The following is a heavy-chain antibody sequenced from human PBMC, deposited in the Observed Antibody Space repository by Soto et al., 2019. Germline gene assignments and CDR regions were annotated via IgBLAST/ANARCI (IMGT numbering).Heavy chain of an antibody. Sequence: QVQLQESGPGLVKPSGTLSLTCAVSGDSISSDKWWSWVRQPPGKGLEWIGEIHHSGNSNYNPSLNSRVIISVDKSKHQFSLNRSSVTDADTAVYYCARGERQQQRDYWGQGTLVTVSS. CDR2: IHHSGNS. D-gene: IGHD6-25*01. CDR3: ARGERQQQRDY. V-gene: IGHV4-4*02. CDR1: GDSISSDKW. J-gene: IGHJ4*02.